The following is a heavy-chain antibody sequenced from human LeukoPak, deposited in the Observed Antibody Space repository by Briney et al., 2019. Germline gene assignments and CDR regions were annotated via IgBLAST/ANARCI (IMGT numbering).Heavy chain of an antibody. Sequence: SETLSLTCTVSGGSISSYYWSWIRQPPGKGLEWIRYIYYSGSTNYNPSLKSRVTISVDTSKNQFSLKLSSVTAADTAVYYCARHTAVRGVIIRHWYFDLWGRGTLVTVSS. CDR2: IYYSGST. CDR1: GGSISSYY. D-gene: IGHD3-10*02. J-gene: IGHJ2*01. V-gene: IGHV4-59*08. CDR3: ARHTAVRGVIIRHWYFDL.